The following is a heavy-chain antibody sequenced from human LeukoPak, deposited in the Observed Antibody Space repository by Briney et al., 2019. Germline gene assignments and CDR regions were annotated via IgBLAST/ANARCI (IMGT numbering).Heavy chain of an antibody. Sequence: PGGSLRLSCTASGFTFSSYWMSWVRQAPGKGLEWVANIRQDGGLKHYVDSVKGRFTISRDNAENSLYLQMNSLRAEDTAVYYCAKDDRVDAFDIWGQGTMVTVSS. CDR1: GFTFSSYW. D-gene: IGHD1-14*01. J-gene: IGHJ3*02. CDR2: IRQDGGLK. V-gene: IGHV3-7*01. CDR3: AKDDRVDAFDI.